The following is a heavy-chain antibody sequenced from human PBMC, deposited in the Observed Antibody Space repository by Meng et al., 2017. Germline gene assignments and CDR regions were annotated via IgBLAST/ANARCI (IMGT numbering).Heavy chain of an antibody. J-gene: IGHJ4*02. D-gene: IGHD3-22*01. V-gene: IGHV3-7*01. CDR3: AREGDYYDSSGYYQDY. Sequence: GASVKGRFTISRDNAKNSLYLQMNSLRAEDTAVYYCAREGDYYDSSGYYQDYWGQGTLVTVAS.